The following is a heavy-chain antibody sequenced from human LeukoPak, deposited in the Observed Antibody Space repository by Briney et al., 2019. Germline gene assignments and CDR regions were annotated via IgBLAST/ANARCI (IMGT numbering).Heavy chain of an antibody. CDR3: ARSLARYYYYYGMDV. V-gene: IGHV3-30*04. CDR2: ISYDGSNK. Sequence: GGSLRLSCAASGFTFSSYAMHWVRQVPGKGLEWVAVISYDGSNKYYADSVKGRFTISRDNSKNTLYLQMNSLRAEDTAVYYCARSLARYYYYYGMDVWGQGTTVTVSS. J-gene: IGHJ6*02. CDR1: GFTFSSYA.